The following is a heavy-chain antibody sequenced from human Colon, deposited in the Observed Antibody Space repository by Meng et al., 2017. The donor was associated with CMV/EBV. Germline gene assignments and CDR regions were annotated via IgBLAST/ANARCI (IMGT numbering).Heavy chain of an antibody. CDR3: ATISGGDFDF. CDR1: GYSFTGYF. Sequence: QVQWGQSGAEVKKPGASWKVSCKPFGYSFTGYFMFWVRQAPGQGLEWMGSLNPNSGDTNSAQKFHGRLTMTRDTSIHTAYMELGSLRSDDTAVYYCATISGGDFDFWGQGTLVTVSS. CDR2: LNPNSGDT. V-gene: IGHV1-2*02. D-gene: IGHD3-10*01. J-gene: IGHJ4*02.